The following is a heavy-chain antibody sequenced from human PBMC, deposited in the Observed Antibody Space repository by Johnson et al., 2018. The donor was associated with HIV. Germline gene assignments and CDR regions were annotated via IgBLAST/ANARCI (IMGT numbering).Heavy chain of an antibody. CDR2: IWYDGSNK. Sequence: QMLLVESGGGVVQPGRSLRLSCAASGFTFSTYGMHWVRQAPGKGLEWVAVIWYDGSNKYYADSVKGRFTISRDNSKNTLHLQMNSLRAEDTAVYYCAKDGATRAFDIWGQGTMVTVSS. J-gene: IGHJ3*02. CDR3: AKDGATRAFDI. V-gene: IGHV3-33*06. CDR1: GFTFSTYG. D-gene: IGHD1-26*01.